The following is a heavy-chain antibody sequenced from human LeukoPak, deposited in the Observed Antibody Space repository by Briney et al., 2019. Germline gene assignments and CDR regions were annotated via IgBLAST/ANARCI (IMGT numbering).Heavy chain of an antibody. D-gene: IGHD3-22*01. J-gene: IGHJ4*02. CDR3: ARDGRNYYDSSGYSGHDY. CDR2: IWYDGTNK. Sequence: GGSLRLSCAASGFAFSSFGMHWVRQAPGKGLEWVAVIWYDGTNKYYADSVKGRFTISRDNSKNTLYLQTNSLRAEDTAVYYCARDGRNYYDSSGYSGHDYWGQGTLVTVSS. V-gene: IGHV3-33*01. CDR1: GFAFSSFG.